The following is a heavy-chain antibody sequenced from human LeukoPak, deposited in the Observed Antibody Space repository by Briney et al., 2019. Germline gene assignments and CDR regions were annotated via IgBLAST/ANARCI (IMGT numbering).Heavy chain of an antibody. D-gene: IGHD3-22*01. J-gene: IGHJ4*02. CDR3: ARDGHFYDSSGPIEF. CDR1: GNTFRNYG. Sequence: GASVKVSCKTSGNTFRNYGITWVRQAPGQGPEWMGRIIPVLGIINYAQKFQGRVTITADKSTSTAYMELSSLRSEDTALYFCARDGHFYDSSGPIEFWGQGTLVTVSP. CDR2: IIPVLGII. V-gene: IGHV1-69*04.